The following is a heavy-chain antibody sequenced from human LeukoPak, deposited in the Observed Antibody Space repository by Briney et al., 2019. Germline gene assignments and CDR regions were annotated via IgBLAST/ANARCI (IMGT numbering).Heavy chain of an antibody. V-gene: IGHV3-30*04. CDR1: GFTFSAYA. J-gene: IGHJ6*02. CDR2: ISYDGNDY. Sequence: GGSLRLSCAASGFTFSAYAMHWVRQAPGKGLEWVAIISYDGNDYNYADSVKGRFTISRDNSKNTLYLQMNTLRPEDTAIYYCAHPRRPLWSGYKYERYYFNAMDVWGQGTTVTVSS. D-gene: IGHD3-3*01. CDR3: AHPRRPLWSGYKYERYYFNAMDV.